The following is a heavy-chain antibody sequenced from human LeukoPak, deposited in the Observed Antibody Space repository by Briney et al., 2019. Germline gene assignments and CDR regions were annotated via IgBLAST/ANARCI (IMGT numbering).Heavy chain of an antibody. CDR1: GGSISSGGYS. V-gene: IGHV4-30-2*01. D-gene: IGHD3/OR15-3a*01. CDR3: ARATEDWLFDY. J-gene: IGHJ4*02. CDR2: IYHSGST. Sequence: SQTLSLTCAVSGGSISSGGYSWSWIRQPPGKGLEWIGYIYHSGSTYYNPSLKSRVTISVDRSKNQFSLKLSSVTAADTAVYYCARATEDWLFDYWGQGTLVTVSS.